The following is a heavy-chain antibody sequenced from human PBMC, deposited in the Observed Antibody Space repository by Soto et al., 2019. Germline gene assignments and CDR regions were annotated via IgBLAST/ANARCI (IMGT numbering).Heavy chain of an antibody. J-gene: IGHJ6*03. CDR1: GYTFTSYG. Sequence: VKVSCKASGYTFTSYGISWVRQAPGQGLEWMGWISAYNGNTNYAQKLQGRVTMTTDTSTSTAYMELRSLRSDDTAVYYCARDTHYGDYYYYYMDVWGKGTTVTVSS. CDR2: ISAYNGNT. V-gene: IGHV1-18*01. D-gene: IGHD4-17*01. CDR3: ARDTHYGDYYYYYMDV.